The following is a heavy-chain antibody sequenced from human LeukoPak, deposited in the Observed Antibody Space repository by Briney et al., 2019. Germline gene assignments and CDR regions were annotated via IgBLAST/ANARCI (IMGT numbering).Heavy chain of an antibody. V-gene: IGHV3-7*01. CDR1: GFTFSNYW. CDR2: VNQDGSER. Sequence: GGSLRLSCAASGFTFSNYWMTWVRQAPGKGLEWVANVNQDGSERYYVNSVKGRFTISRDNAKNSLDLQMNSLRAEDTALYFCAKANAMDVWGQGTTVTVSS. J-gene: IGHJ6*02. CDR3: AKANAMDV.